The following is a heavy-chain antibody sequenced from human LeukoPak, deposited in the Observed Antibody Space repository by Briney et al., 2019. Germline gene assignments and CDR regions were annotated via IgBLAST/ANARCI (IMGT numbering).Heavy chain of an antibody. CDR3: ARDGTSTDDY. V-gene: IGHV1-18*01. Sequence: ASVEVSCKASGYTFTSYGISWVRQAPGQGLEWMGWISAYNGNTNYAQKLQGRVTMTTDTSTSTAYMELRNLTFDDTAVYYCARDGTSTDDYWGRGTLVTVSS. CDR1: GYTFTSYG. D-gene: IGHD2-2*01. CDR2: ISAYNGNT. J-gene: IGHJ4*02.